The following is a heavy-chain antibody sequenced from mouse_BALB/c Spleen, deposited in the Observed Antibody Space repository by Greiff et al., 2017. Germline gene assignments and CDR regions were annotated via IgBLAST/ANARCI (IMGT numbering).Heavy chain of an antibody. V-gene: IGHV5-6-5*01. D-gene: IGHD1-1*01. Sequence: EVQVVESGGGLVKPGGSLKLSCAASGFTFSSYAMSWVRQTPEKRLEWVASISSGGSTYYPDSVMGRYTISRDNARNILYLQMSSLRSANTAMYYCARGYGSGYPYAMDYWGQGTSVTVSS. CDR1: GFTFSSYA. CDR2: ISSGGST. CDR3: ARGYGSGYPYAMDY. J-gene: IGHJ4*01.